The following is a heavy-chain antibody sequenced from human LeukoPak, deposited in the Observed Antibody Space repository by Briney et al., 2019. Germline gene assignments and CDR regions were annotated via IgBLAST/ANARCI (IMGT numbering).Heavy chain of an antibody. CDR3: AREEGFDY. J-gene: IGHJ4*02. CDR2: ISSTSNTI. Sequence: PGGSLRLSCAASGFTFSSYNMNWVRRAPGKGLEWVSFISSTSNTIYYADSVKGRFTISRDNAKNSLYLQMNSLRAEDTAAYYCAREEGFDYWGQGTLDTVSS. CDR1: GFTFSSYN. V-gene: IGHV3-48*01.